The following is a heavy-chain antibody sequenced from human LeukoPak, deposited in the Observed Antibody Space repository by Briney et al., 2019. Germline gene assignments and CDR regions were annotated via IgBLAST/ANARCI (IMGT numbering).Heavy chain of an antibody. CDR1: GGXISSGGYY. D-gene: IGHD3-10*01. CDR3: ARDPGIRRSEMRFDY. J-gene: IGHJ4*02. Sequence: SQTLSLTCTVSGGXISSGGYYWSWIRQHPGKGLEWVGYIYSSGTTYYNPSLKSRVTISVDTSKNQFSLKLSSVTAADTAVYYCARDPGIRRSEMRFDYWGQGTLVTVSS. V-gene: IGHV4-31*03. CDR2: IYSSGTT.